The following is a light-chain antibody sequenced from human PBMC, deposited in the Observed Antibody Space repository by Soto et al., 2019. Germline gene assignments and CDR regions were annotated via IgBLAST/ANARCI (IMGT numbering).Light chain of an antibody. V-gene: IGKV1-5*03. Sequence: DLHMTQSPSTLSASVGDRVTITCRASQSLTMWLAWYQQKPGKAPNLLIYKTSSLESGVPSRFSGSRSGTESSLTISSLQLDDFATHYSQHWTDYSWTFGQGTTVEVK. CDR3: QHWTDYSWT. CDR1: QSLTMW. CDR2: KTS. J-gene: IGKJ1*01.